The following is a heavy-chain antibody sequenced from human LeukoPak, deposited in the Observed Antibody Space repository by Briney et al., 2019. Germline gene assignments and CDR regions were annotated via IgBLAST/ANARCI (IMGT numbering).Heavy chain of an antibody. Sequence: GGSLRLSCAASGFTFSSYAMSWVRQAPGKGLEWVSAISGSGGSTYYADSVKGRFTISRDNSKNTLYLQMNSLRAEDTAAYYCAKVVRGVNYYYYGMDVWGQGTTVTVSS. J-gene: IGHJ6*02. V-gene: IGHV3-23*01. CDR1: GFTFSSYA. CDR2: ISGSGGST. D-gene: IGHD3-10*01. CDR3: AKVVRGVNYYYYGMDV.